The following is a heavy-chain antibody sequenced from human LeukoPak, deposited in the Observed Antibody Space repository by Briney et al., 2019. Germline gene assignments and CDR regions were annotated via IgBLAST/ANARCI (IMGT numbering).Heavy chain of an antibody. CDR3: ARDPGYYDSSGYPLDY. Sequence: GESLRLSCAASGFTFTTYWMSWVRQAPGKGLEWVANIKQDGSEKYYVDSVKGRFTISRDNAKNSLYLQMNSLRAEDTAVYYCARDPGYYDSSGYPLDYWGQGTLVTVSS. J-gene: IGHJ4*02. D-gene: IGHD3-22*01. V-gene: IGHV3-7*01. CDR2: IKQDGSEK. CDR1: GFTFTTYW.